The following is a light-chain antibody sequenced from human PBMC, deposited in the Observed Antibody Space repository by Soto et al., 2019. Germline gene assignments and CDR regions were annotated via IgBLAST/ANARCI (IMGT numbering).Light chain of an antibody. CDR2: YDS. CDR1: SIGSKN. Sequence: SYELTQPPSLSVAPGKTAKITCGGSSIGSKNVHWYQQRPGQAPVLVIYYDSDRPSGIPERFSGSNSGNTATLTISRVEAGDEADYYCQVWDRSSDHSVVFGGGTKLTFL. V-gene: IGLV3-21*04. CDR3: QVWDRSSDHSVV. J-gene: IGLJ2*01.